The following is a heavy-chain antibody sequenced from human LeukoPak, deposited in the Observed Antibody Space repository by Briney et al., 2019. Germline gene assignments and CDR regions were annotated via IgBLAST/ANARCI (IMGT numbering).Heavy chain of an antibody. V-gene: IGHV1-18*01. CDR2: ISAYDGNT. CDR3: ARGMERFDP. J-gene: IGHJ5*02. D-gene: IGHD3-3*01. Sequence: ASVKVSCKASGYTFTSYGISSVRQAPGQGLEWMVLISAYDGNTNYAQKLQGKVTMTTDTYTSTAYMELRSLRSDDTAVYYCARGMERFDPWGQGTLVTVSS. CDR1: GYTFTSYG.